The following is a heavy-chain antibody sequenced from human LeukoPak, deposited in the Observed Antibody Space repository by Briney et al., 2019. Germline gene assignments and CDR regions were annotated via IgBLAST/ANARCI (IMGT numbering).Heavy chain of an antibody. Sequence: GGSLRLSCAASGFTFSSYSMNWVRQAPGKGLEWVSSISSSSSYIYYADSVKGRFTISRDNAKNSLYLQMNSLRAEDTAVYYCARDSDMTTVTTDAFDIWGQGTMVTVSS. CDR1: GFTFSSYS. CDR2: ISSSSSYI. J-gene: IGHJ3*02. V-gene: IGHV3-21*01. CDR3: ARDSDMTTVTTDAFDI. D-gene: IGHD4-17*01.